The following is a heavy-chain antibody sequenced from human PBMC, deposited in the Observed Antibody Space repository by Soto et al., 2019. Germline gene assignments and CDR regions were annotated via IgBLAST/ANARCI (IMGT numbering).Heavy chain of an antibody. CDR2: VIPIIGEG. D-gene: IGHD1-1*01. J-gene: IGHJ3*02. CDR1: GGTFSSQT. CDR3: ARPAVNDLDADSSAFDI. Sequence: QVQLVQSGAEVKEPGSSVKVSCKVSGGTFSSQTINWVRQVPGQGLEWMGSVIPIIGEGKYAQSFLGRVTITADRSTSKAYRELSSLRSEDTAVYYCARPAVNDLDADSSAFDIWGQGTMVTVSS. V-gene: IGHV1-69*02.